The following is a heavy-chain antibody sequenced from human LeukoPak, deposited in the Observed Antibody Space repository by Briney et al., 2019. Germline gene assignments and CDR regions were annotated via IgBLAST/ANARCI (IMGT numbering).Heavy chain of an antibody. V-gene: IGHV4-59*01. CDR3: ARVEGYCSGGSCYSFVGTFDY. Sequence: SETLSLTCTVSGGSISSYYWSWIRQPPGKGLEWIGYIYYSGSTNYNPSLKSRVTISVDTSKNQFSLKLSSVTAADTAVYYCARVEGYCSGGSCYSFVGTFDYWGQGTLVTVSS. CDR2: IYYSGST. CDR1: GGSISSYY. J-gene: IGHJ4*02. D-gene: IGHD2-15*01.